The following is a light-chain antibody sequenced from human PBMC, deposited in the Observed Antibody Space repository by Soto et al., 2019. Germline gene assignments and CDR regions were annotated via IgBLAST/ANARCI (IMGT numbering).Light chain of an antibody. CDR1: QSVSSY. J-gene: IGKJ4*01. Sequence: TVLTRCPAILSVSQGERATLSCRASQSVSSYLAWYQQKPGQAPRLLIYDASNRATGTPARFSGSGSGTDFTLTISSLEHEDFAVYYCQQRSNWLTFGGGTKVDIK. V-gene: IGKV3-11*01. CDR3: QQRSNWLT. CDR2: DAS.